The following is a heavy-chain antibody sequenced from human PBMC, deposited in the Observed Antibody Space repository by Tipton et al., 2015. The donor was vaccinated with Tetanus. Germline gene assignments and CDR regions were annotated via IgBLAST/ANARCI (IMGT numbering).Heavy chain of an antibody. Sequence: SLRLSCAVSGFMFGNYRMNWVRQAPGKGLEWVASITTNSYIYYADSVKGRFTISRDNTKNPLFLQMNSLRAGDTAVYYCASGSTLDFWGQGTLVTVSS. CDR1: GFMFGNYR. D-gene: IGHD6-25*01. CDR3: ASGSTLDF. CDR2: ITTNSYI. J-gene: IGHJ4*02. V-gene: IGHV3-69-1*02.